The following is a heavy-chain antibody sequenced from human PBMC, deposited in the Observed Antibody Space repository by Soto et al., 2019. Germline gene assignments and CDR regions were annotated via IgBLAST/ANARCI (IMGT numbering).Heavy chain of an antibody. CDR3: ARALYYYDSSDRRKKTSLFDY. CDR2: ISYDGSNK. Sequence: GGSLRRSCAASGFTFSSYAMHWVRQAPGKGLEWVAVISYDGSNKYYADSVKGRFTISRDNSKNTLYLQMNSLRAEDTAVYYCARALYYYDSSDRRKKTSLFDYWGQGTLVTVSS. CDR1: GFTFSSYA. J-gene: IGHJ4*02. V-gene: IGHV3-30-3*01. D-gene: IGHD3-22*01.